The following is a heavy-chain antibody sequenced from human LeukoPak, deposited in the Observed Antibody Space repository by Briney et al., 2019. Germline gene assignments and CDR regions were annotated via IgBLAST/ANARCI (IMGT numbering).Heavy chain of an antibody. CDR1: GGSFNGYY. V-gene: IGHV4-34*01. Sequence: PSETLSLTCAVYGGSFNGYYWSWIRQSPGKGPKWIGEGNHNGGTKYNPSLKSRVTISADSSKNQFSLKLSFVTAADSAVYHCAKNGQTGFSFDPWGQGTLVTV. D-gene: IGHD3-9*01. CDR3: AKNGQTGFSFDP. CDR2: GNHNGGT. J-gene: IGHJ5*02.